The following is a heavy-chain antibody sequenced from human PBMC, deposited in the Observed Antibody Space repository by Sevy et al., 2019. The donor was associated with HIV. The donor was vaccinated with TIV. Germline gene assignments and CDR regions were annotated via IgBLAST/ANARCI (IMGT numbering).Heavy chain of an antibody. D-gene: IGHD3-10*01. V-gene: IGHV4-31*03. Sequence: SETLSLTCTVSGGSISSGGYYWCWIRQHPGKGLEWIGYIYYSGSTYYNPSLKSRVTISVDTSKNQFSLKLSSVTAADTAVYYCARISGSGTVGYYYGMDVWGQGTTVTVSS. CDR3: ARISGSGTVGYYYGMDV. CDR1: GGSISSGGYY. J-gene: IGHJ6*02. CDR2: IYYSGST.